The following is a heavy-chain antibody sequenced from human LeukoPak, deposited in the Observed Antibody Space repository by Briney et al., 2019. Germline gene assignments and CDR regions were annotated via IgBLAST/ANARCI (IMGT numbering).Heavy chain of an antibody. D-gene: IGHD6-19*01. CDR3: AGEDSSGWPTLAYYMDV. J-gene: IGHJ6*03. Sequence: GGSLRLSCAASEFTVSSNYMSWVRQAPGKGLEWVSIIYSDGTTNYADSVRGRFTISRDNAKNSLYLQMNSLRAEDTAVYYCAGEDSSGWPTLAYYMDVWGKGTTVTVSS. CDR1: EFTVSSNY. CDR2: IYSDGTT. V-gene: IGHV3-53*01.